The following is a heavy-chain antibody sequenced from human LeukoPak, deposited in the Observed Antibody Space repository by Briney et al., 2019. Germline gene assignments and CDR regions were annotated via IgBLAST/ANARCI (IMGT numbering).Heavy chain of an antibody. J-gene: IGHJ5*02. D-gene: IGHD2/OR15-2a*01. Sequence: GGSLRLSCAASGFTFRAHSMHWVRQTPGKGLEWVALTSYDGSKKYYGDSVKGRFTISRDNSKNTLYLEVSTLRAEDTDVYYCTRNPEMQYWFDPWGQGTLVTVSS. CDR2: TSYDGSKK. CDR3: TRNPEMQYWFDP. CDR1: GFTFRAHS. V-gene: IGHV3-30-3*01.